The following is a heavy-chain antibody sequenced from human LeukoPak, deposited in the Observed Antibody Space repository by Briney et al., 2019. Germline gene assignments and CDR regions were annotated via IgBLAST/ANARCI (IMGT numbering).Heavy chain of an antibody. CDR2: INPSGGST. Sequence: GASVKVSCKASGSTFTSYYMHWVRQAPGQGLEWKGIINPSGGSTSYAQKFQGRVTMTRDTSTSTVYMELSSLRSEDTAVYYCASALSRCGDDCWFDPWGQGTLVTVSS. CDR3: ASALSRCGDDCWFDP. J-gene: IGHJ5*02. D-gene: IGHD2-21*02. CDR1: GSTFTSYY. V-gene: IGHV1-46*01.